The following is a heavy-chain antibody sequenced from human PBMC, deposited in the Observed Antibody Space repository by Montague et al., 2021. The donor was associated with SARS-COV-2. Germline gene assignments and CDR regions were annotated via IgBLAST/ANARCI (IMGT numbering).Heavy chain of an antibody. CDR2: IYHSGST. V-gene: IGHV4-38-2*02. CDR3: AKVAGSHDTFDI. Sequence: ETLSLTCTVSGYSISTGYYWGWIRQPPGKGLEWIGTIYHSGSTYFNPSLKSRVTISVDTSKNQFSLNLSSVTAADAAVYYCAKVAGSHDTFDIWGRGTMVTVSS. D-gene: IGHD6-19*01. CDR1: GYSISTGYY. J-gene: IGHJ3*02.